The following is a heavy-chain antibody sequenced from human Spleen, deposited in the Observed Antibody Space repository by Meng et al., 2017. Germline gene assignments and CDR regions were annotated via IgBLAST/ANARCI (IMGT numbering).Heavy chain of an antibody. CDR2: INHSGST. CDR1: GGSFSSYY. CDR3: ARGTETTIVRSHFYF. V-gene: IGHV4-34*01. J-gene: IGHJ4*02. Sequence: SETLSLTCAVSGGSFSSYYWSWIRQSPGKGLEWIGEINHSGSTIYNPSLKSLVTISVDASKNQFSLELTSVTAADTAVYYCARGTETTIVRSHFYFWGQGTLVTVSS. D-gene: IGHD3-10*01.